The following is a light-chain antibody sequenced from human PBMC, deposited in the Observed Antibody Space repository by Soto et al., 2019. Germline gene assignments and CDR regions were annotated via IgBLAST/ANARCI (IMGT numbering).Light chain of an antibody. CDR2: DAS. Sequence: DIQMTQSPSSPSASVGDRVIITCQASQDIGTYLAWYQQKSGKAPKLLIYDASYLETGVPSRFSARGSGTEFTFTISSLQPEDFATYYCQQHAELPLTFGRGTKIDIK. J-gene: IGKJ4*01. CDR1: QDIGTY. V-gene: IGKV1-33*01. CDR3: QQHAELPLT.